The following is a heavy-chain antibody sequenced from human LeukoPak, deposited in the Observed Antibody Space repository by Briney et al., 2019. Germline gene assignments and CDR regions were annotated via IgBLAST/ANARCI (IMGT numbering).Heavy chain of an antibody. V-gene: IGHV4-61*01. CDR2: IYYTGST. Sequence: RASETLSLTCSVSGGSVSRGSYYWGWIRQPAGKGLEFIGYIYYTGSTNYNPSLKSRFTISVDTSKNQFSLKLSSVTAADTAVYYCARVLDSSGWYSFDYWGQGTLVTVSS. CDR3: ARVLDSSGWYSFDY. J-gene: IGHJ4*02. CDR1: GGSVSRGSYY. D-gene: IGHD6-19*01.